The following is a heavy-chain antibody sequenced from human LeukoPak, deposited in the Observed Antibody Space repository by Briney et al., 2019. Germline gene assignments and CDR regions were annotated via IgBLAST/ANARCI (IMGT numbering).Heavy chain of an antibody. D-gene: IGHD1-7*01. CDR2: IVVGSGNT. V-gene: IGHV1-58*02. Sequence: SVKVSCKASGFTFTSSAMQWVRQARGQRLEWIGWIVVGSGNTNYAQKFQERVTITRDMSTSTAYMELSSLRSEDTAVYYCAAGTQGGDWFDPWGQGTLVTASS. CDR1: GFTFTSSA. J-gene: IGHJ5*02. CDR3: AAGTQGGDWFDP.